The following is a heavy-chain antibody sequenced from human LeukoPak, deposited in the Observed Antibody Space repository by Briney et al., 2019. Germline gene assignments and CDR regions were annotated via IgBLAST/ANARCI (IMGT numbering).Heavy chain of an antibody. CDR3: GGYSSLDH. CDR2: IYSGGDK. J-gene: IGHJ4*02. V-gene: IGHV3-53*01. D-gene: IGHD3-22*01. CDR1: GFSVGNNY. Sequence: GGSLRLSCAASGFSVGNNYMSWVRQAPGKGLEWVSLIYSGGDKRYAASVKGRFTISRDNSKNTLYLQMDSLRVEDTAVYYCGGYSSLDHWGQGTLVTVSS.